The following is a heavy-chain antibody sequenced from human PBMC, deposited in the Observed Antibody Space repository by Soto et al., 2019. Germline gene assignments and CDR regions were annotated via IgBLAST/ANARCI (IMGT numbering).Heavy chain of an antibody. CDR1: GGSVNSGNYY. Sequence: QVQLQQWGAGLLKPSETLSLTCAVYGGSVNSGNYYWSWIRQPPGKGLEWIGEMSHSGGTNFNPSRKGRVTISVDTSKNQFSLKMSSVTAADTALYYCARVERGTATTVVAAFDIWGPGTLVTVSS. D-gene: IGHD1-1*01. V-gene: IGHV4-34*01. CDR2: MSHSGGT. J-gene: IGHJ3*02. CDR3: ARVERGTATTVVAAFDI.